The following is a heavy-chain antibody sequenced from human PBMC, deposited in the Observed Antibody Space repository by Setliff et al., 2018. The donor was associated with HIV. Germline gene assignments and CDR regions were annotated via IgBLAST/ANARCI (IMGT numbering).Heavy chain of an antibody. D-gene: IGHD3-3*01. J-gene: IGHJ3*02. CDR2: IYTGDSST. V-gene: IGHV3-23*03. Sequence: GGSLRLSCAASGFTFSSYAMNWVRQAPGKGLEWVSVIYTGDSSTYYADSVKGRFTISRDNSKNTRYLQMNSLRAEDTAVYYCATRGWSGNSAFDIWGQGTMVTVSS. CDR1: GFTFSSYA. CDR3: ATRGWSGNSAFDI.